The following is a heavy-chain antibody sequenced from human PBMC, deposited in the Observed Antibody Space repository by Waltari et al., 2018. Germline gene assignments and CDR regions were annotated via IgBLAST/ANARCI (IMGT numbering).Heavy chain of an antibody. CDR3: GRIAFGDEGGYFQY. CDR2: MRYRGST. CDR1: GGSSSSNLN. Sequence: LELQESAPGLVKPSETLSLHCLLSGGSSSSNLNGCCIRQPPGKGLAWMGNMRYRGSTFYNPSLESRVTISLDTWKNQFSLRLSSVGAADTAVYFCGRIAFGDEGGYFQYWGQGTLVTVSS. V-gene: IGHV4-39*01. D-gene: IGHD4-17*01. J-gene: IGHJ1*01.